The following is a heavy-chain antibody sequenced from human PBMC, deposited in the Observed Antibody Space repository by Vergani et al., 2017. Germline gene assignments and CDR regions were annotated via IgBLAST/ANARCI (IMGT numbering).Heavy chain of an antibody. CDR1: GGPISSYY. D-gene: IGHD3-10*01. CDR2: IYYSGST. CDR3: ASLWFGESPDAFDI. V-gene: IGHV4-59*08. Sequence: QVQLQESGPGLVKPSETLSLTCTVSGGPISSYYWSWIRQPPGKGLEWIGYIYYSGSTNYNPSLKSRVTISVDTSKNQFSLKLSSVTAADTAVYYCASLWFGESPDAFDIWGQGTMVTVSS. J-gene: IGHJ3*02.